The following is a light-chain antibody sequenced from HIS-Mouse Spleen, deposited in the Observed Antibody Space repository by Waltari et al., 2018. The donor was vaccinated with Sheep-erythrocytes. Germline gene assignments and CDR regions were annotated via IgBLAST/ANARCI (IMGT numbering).Light chain of an antibody. CDR1: SSAVGGYNY. V-gene: IGLV2-11*01. CDR2: DVS. CDR3: CSSAGSYNHV. Sequence: QSALTQPRSVSGSPGQSVTISCTGTSSAVGGYNYVSWYQQHPGKAPKPMIYDVSKRPSGVADRFSGSSSGNTASLTISGLRAEDEADDYRCSSAGSYNHVFAAGPKVPVL. J-gene: IGLJ1*01.